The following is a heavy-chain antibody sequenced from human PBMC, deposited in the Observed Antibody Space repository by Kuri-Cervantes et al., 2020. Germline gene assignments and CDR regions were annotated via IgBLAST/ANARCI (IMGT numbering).Heavy chain of an antibody. J-gene: IGHJ4*02. V-gene: IGHV3-21*04. CDR2: ISRNSDYI. Sequence: GGSLRLSCAVSGFTFSTYAMNWVRQAPGKGLEWVSSISRNSDYIYYADSVRGRFTISRDNAKNSLYLQMNSLRAEDTAVYYCSRDPRSLDYWGQGTLVTVSS. CDR3: SRDPRSLDY. CDR1: GFTFSTYA.